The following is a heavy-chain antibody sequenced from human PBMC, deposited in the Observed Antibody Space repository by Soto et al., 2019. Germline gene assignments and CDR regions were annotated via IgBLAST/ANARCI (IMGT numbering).Heavy chain of an antibody. CDR3: ARGGVDTAMVSYYYYYGMDV. V-gene: IGHV5-51*01. D-gene: IGHD5-18*01. J-gene: IGHJ6*02. Sequence: GESLKISCKGSGYSFTSYWIGWVRQMPGKGLEWMGIIYPGDSDTRYSPSFQGQVTISADKSISTAYLQWSSLKASDTAMYYCARGGVDTAMVSYYYYYGMDVWGQGTVVTV. CDR1: GYSFTSYW. CDR2: IYPGDSDT.